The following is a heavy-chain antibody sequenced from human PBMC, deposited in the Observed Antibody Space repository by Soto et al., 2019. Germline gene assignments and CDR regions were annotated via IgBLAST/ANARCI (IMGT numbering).Heavy chain of an antibody. D-gene: IGHD6-19*01. CDR2: ISAYNGNT. Sequence: QVQLVQSGAEVKKPGASVKVSCKASGYTFTSYGISWVRQAPGQGLEWMGWISAYNGNTNYAQKLQGRVTMTTDTSTSTAYMERRSLRSDDTAVYYCAGDEGVGLVLVGYYSGMDVWCQGTTVTVSS. CDR3: AGDEGVGLVLVGYYSGMDV. CDR1: GYTFTSYG. V-gene: IGHV1-18*04. J-gene: IGHJ6*02.